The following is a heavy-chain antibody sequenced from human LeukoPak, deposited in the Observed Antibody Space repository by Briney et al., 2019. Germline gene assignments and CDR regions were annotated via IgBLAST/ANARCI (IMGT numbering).Heavy chain of an antibody. J-gene: IGHJ4*02. CDR3: ARGHLTPSDY. V-gene: IGHV4-59*01. CDR2: IYYSGST. CDR1: GGSISGFY. Sequence: SETLSLTCTVSGGSISGFYWSWIRQPPGRGLEWIGYIYYSGSTNYNPSLKSRVTISVDTSKNQFSLKLSSVTAADTAVYYCARGHLTPSDYWGQGTLVTVSS.